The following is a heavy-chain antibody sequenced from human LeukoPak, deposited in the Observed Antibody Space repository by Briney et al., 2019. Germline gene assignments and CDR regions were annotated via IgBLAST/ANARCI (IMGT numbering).Heavy chain of an antibody. D-gene: IGHD2-2*01. CDR1: GFTFSSYG. V-gene: IGHV3-30*02. CDR2: IRYDGSNK. Sequence: GGSLRLSCAASGFTFSSYGMHWVHQAPGKGLEWVAFIRYDGSNKYYADSVKGRFTISRDNSKNTLYLQMNSLRAEDTAVYYCAKDRPDCSSTSCQEGNWFDPWGQGTLVTVSS. CDR3: AKDRPDCSSTSCQEGNWFDP. J-gene: IGHJ5*02.